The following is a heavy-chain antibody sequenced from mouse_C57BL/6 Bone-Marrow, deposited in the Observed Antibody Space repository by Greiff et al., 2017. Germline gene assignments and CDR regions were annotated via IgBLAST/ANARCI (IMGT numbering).Heavy chain of an antibody. Sequence: EVQLQESGPGLVKPSQSLSLTCSVTGYSITSGYYWNWIRQFPGNKLEWMGYISYDGSNNYNPSLKNRISITRDTSKNQFFLKLNSVTTEDTATYDCAREGSSGPGAMDYWGQGTSVTVSS. CDR1: GYSITSGYY. J-gene: IGHJ4*01. CDR3: AREGSSGPGAMDY. V-gene: IGHV3-6*01. D-gene: IGHD3-2*02. CDR2: ISYDGSN.